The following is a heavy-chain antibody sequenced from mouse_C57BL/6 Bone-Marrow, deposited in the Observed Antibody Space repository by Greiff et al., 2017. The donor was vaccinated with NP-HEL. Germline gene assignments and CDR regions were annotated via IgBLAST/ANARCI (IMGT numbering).Heavy chain of an antibody. Sequence: EVQLVESGGGLVKPGGSLKLSCAASGFTFSDYGMHWVRQAPEKGLECVAYISSGSSTIYYADTVKGRFTISRDNAKNTLFLQMTSLRSEDTAMYYCARMGYYLFYWYFDVWGTGTTVTVSS. J-gene: IGHJ1*03. CDR1: GFTFSDYG. CDR3: ARMGYYLFYWYFDV. V-gene: IGHV5-17*01. D-gene: IGHD2-3*01. CDR2: ISSGSSTI.